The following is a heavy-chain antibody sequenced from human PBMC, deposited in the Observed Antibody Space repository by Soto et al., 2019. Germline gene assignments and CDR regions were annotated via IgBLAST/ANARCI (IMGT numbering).Heavy chain of an antibody. D-gene: IGHD5-18*01. Sequence: SETLSLTCTVSGGSISSSSYYWGWIRQPPGKGLEWIGSIYYSGSTYYNPSLKSRVTISVDTSKNQFSLKLSSVTAADTAVYYCARRATAMVTPPFDYWGQGTLVTVSS. J-gene: IGHJ4*02. CDR1: GGSISSSSYY. CDR3: ARRATAMVTPPFDY. V-gene: IGHV4-39*01. CDR2: IYYSGST.